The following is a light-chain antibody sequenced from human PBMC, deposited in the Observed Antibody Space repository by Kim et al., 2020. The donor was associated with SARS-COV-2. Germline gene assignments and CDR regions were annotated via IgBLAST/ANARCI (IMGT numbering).Light chain of an antibody. J-gene: IGKJ1*01. CDR1: QRISNY. CDR3: QQSYSTPPWT. CDR2: AAA. V-gene: IGKV1-39*01. Sequence: SVGDRVTIHYRLRQRISNYVNWFEQKPGKDPKLLIYAAASLQSGVPSRFSGSGSGTDFTLTISSLQPEDFATYYCQQSYSTPPWTFGQGTKVDIK.